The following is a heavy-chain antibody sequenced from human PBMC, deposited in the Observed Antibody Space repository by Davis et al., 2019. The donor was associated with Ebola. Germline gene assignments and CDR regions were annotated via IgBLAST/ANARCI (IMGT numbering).Heavy chain of an antibody. J-gene: IGHJ4*02. D-gene: IGHD3-22*01. CDR2: ISAYNGNT. V-gene: IGHV1-18*01. CDR3: ARDGPTMYYYDSSGYEFGY. CDR1: GFTFTSYG. Sequence: AASVKVSCKASGFTFTSYGISWVRQAPGQGLEWMGWISAYNGNTNYAQKLQGRVTMTTDTSTSTPYMELRSLRSDDTAVYYCARDGPTMYYYDSSGYEFGYWGQETLVTVSS.